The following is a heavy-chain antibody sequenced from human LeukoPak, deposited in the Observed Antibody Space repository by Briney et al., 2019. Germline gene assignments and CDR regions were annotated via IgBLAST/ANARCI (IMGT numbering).Heavy chain of an antibody. D-gene: IGHD3-22*01. Sequence: SVKVSCKASGGTFSSYTISWVRQAPGQGLEWMGRIIPILGIANYAQKLQGRVTITADKSTSTAYMELSSLRSEDTAVYYCARVGVDSSGYYRPNCYYYYGMDVWGQGTTVTVSS. CDR3: ARVGVDSSGYYRPNCYYYYGMDV. V-gene: IGHV1-69*02. J-gene: IGHJ6*02. CDR2: IIPILGIA. CDR1: GGTFSSYT.